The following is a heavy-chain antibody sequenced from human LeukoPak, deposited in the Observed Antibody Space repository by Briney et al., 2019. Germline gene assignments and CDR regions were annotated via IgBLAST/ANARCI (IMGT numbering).Heavy chain of an antibody. V-gene: IGHV4-59*01. CDR2: IYYSGST. CDR3: ARDRGGDHCFDY. D-gene: IGHD2-21*02. CDR1: GGSISSYY. Sequence: SETLSLTCTVSGGSISSYYWSWIRQPPGKGLEWIGYIYYSGSTSYNPSLKSRVTISVDTSKNQFSLNLSSVTAADTAVYYCARDRGGDHCFDYWGQGTLVTVSS. J-gene: IGHJ4*02.